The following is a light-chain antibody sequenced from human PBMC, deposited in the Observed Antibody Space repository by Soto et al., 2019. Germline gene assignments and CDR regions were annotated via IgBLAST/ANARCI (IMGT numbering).Light chain of an antibody. CDR1: SGSVSTSYY. CDR2: NTN. CDR3: VLYMGSGISV. Sequence: QAVVTQEPSFSVSPGGTVTLTCGLSSGSVSTSYYPSWYQQTPGQAPRTLIYNTNTRSSGVPDRFSGSVLANKAALTITGAQADDESDYYCVLYMGSGISVFGGGTQLTVL. V-gene: IGLV8-61*01. J-gene: IGLJ3*02.